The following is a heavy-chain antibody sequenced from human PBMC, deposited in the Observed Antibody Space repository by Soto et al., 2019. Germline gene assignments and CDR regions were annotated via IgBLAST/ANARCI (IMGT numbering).Heavy chain of an antibody. CDR2: IYYSGST. J-gene: IGHJ4*02. D-gene: IGHD2-2*01. CDR3: ARHEGPSTTSFYFDY. V-gene: IGHV4-59*08. Sequence: SETLSLTCTVSGGSISSYYWSWIRQPPGKGLEWIGYIYYSGSTNYNPSLKSRVTISVDTSKNQFSLKLSSVTAADTAVYYCARHEGPSTTSFYFDYWGQGTLVTVSS. CDR1: GGSISSYY.